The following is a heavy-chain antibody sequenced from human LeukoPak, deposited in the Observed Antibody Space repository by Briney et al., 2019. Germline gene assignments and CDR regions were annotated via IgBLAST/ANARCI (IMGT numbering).Heavy chain of an antibody. J-gene: IGHJ4*02. D-gene: IGHD3-22*01. CDR2: ISYDGSNK. CDR3: AKDSIGSTDY. CDR1: GFTFSSYG. V-gene: IGHV3-30*18. Sequence: GGSLRLSCAASGFTFSSYGMHWVRQAPGKGLEWVAVISYDGSNKYYADSVKGRFTISRDNSKNTLYLQMNSLRAEDTAVYYCAKDSIGSTDYWGQGTLVTVSS.